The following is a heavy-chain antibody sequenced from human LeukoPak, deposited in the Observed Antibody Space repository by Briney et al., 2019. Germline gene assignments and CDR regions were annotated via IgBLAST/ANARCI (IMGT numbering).Heavy chain of an antibody. D-gene: IGHD3-22*01. J-gene: IGHJ4*02. CDR1: GFTFSNYA. CDR3: ARWYDYDSKGYNYYFDY. V-gene: IGHV3-23*01. CDR2: ISGIGIST. Sequence: GGSLRLSCAASGFTFSNYAMSWVRQAPGKGLEWVSDISGIGISTYYADSVKGRFTISRDNAKNSVYLQMNSLRAEDTAVYYCARWYDYDSKGYNYYFDYWGQGTLVTVST.